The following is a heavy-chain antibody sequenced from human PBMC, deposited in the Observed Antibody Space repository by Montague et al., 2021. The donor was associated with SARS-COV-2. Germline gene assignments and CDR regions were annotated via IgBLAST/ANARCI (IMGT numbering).Heavy chain of an antibody. CDR2: MYYSGST. CDR1: GGSISSSNYY. CDR3: AGDDIVLQGVTKGMDV. V-gene: IGHV4-39*07. J-gene: IGHJ6*02. Sequence: SETLSLTCTVSGGSISSSNYYWGWIRQPPGLGLVWIGNMYYSGSTYYTPSLKSRVTKSIDTSKNQLSLKLSSVTAAATAVYYCAGDDIVLQGVTKGMDVWGQGTTVTVSS. D-gene: IGHD3-10*01.